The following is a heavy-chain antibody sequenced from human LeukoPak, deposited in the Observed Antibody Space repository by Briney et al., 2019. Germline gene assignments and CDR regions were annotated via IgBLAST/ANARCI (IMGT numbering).Heavy chain of an antibody. CDR3: ARETTAVEVLLEN. CDR1: GYTFTGYY. V-gene: IGHV1-2*02. J-gene: IGHJ4*02. CDR2: INPNSGGT. Sequence: ASVKVSCKASGYTFTGYYMHWVRQAPGQGLEWMGWINPNSGGTNYAQKFQGRVTMTRDTSISTAYMELSRLRSDDTAVYYCARETTAVEVLLENWGQGTLVTVSS. D-gene: IGHD4-11*01.